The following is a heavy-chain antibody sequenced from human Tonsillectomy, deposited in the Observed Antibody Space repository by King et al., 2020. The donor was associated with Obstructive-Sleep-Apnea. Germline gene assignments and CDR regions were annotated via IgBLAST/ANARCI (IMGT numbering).Heavy chain of an antibody. CDR3: VRLEGFSGGGWLDP. Sequence: VQLVESGGGLVQPGGSLRLSCAASGFPFITYNMNWVRQAPGKGLEWISYISSSSGTVFYADSVKGRFTISRDNAKNSLYLQMNSLRAEDTAVYYCVRLEGFSGGGWLDPWGQGTLVTVSS. J-gene: IGHJ5*02. D-gene: IGHD4-23*01. V-gene: IGHV3-48*04. CDR2: ISSSSGTV. CDR1: GFPFITYN.